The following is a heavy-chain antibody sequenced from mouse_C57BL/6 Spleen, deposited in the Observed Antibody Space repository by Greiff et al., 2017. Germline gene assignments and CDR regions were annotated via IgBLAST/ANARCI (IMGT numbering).Heavy chain of an antibody. CDR2: IDPENGDT. V-gene: IGHV14-4*01. CDR3: TTVYDYDQYFDY. D-gene: IGHD2-4*01. CDR1: GFNITDDY. Sequence: EVQLQQSGAELVRPGASVKLSCTASGFNITDDYMHWVKQRPEQGLEWIGWIDPENGDTEYASKFQGKATITADTSSNTAYLRLSSLTSEDTAVYYCTTVYDYDQYFDYWGQGTTLTGSS. J-gene: IGHJ2*01.